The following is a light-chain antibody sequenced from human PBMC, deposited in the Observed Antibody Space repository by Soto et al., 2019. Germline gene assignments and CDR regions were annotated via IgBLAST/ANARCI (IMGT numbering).Light chain of an antibody. V-gene: IGKV4-1*01. Sequence: DIVMTQSPDSLAVSLGERATINCKSSQSVLSRSNNKDYLAWYQQKAGQPPKLLIYWASTRESGVPDRFSGSGSGPDFTLTITSLQAEDVAVYYCQQYYTNFHTFGQGTKLEIK. CDR3: QQYYTNFHT. CDR1: QSVLSRSNNKDY. J-gene: IGKJ2*01. CDR2: WAS.